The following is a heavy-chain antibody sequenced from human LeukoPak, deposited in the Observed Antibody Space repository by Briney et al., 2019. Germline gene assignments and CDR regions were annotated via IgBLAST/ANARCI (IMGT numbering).Heavy chain of an antibody. CDR2: INPNSGGT. D-gene: IGHD6-19*01. J-gene: IGHJ4*02. V-gene: IGHV1-2*06. Sequence: GASVKVSCKASGYTFTGYYMHWVRQAPGQGLEWMGRINPNSGGTNYAQKFQGRVTMTRDTSISTAYMELSRLRSDDTAVYYCASTGYSSGASRVIDYRGQGTLVTVSS. CDR1: GYTFTGYY. CDR3: ASTGYSSGASRVIDY.